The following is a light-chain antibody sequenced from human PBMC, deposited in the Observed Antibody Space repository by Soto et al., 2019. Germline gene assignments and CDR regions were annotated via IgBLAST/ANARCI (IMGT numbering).Light chain of an antibody. V-gene: IGKV3-15*01. J-gene: IGKJ1*01. Sequence: EIVMTQSPATLSVSPGEGATLSCRASQSVNSNLAWYEQKPGQAPRLLIYGASTRATGIAARFSGSGSGTEFTLTISSLQSEDFAFYYCQQYNNWPWTFGQGTKVDMK. CDR2: GAS. CDR3: QQYNNWPWT. CDR1: QSVNSN.